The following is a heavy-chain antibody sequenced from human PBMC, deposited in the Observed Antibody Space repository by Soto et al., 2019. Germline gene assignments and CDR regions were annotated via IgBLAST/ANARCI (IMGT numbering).Heavy chain of an antibody. CDR1: GFTFSSYA. Sequence: EVQLLESGGGLVQPGGSLRLSCAASGFTFSSYAMSWVRQAPGKGLEWVSVISGSGGYTYYADSVKGRFTISRDNSKNTLYRQMNSLRAEDTAVYYCAKWTVVVVAATRGGYFDYWGQGTLVTVSS. CDR2: ISGSGGYT. CDR3: AKWTVVVVAATRGGYFDY. D-gene: IGHD2-15*01. V-gene: IGHV3-23*01. J-gene: IGHJ4*02.